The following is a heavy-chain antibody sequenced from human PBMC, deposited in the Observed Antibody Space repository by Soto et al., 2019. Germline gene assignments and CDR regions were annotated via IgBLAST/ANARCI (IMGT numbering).Heavy chain of an antibody. CDR1: GFTFSSYW. D-gene: IGHD3-9*01. CDR3: ARGGFLASDILTGHPLDY. CDR2: INSDGSST. J-gene: IGHJ4*02. Sequence: GGSLRLSCAASGFTFSSYWMHWVRQAPGKGLVWVSRINSDGSSTSYADSVKGRFTISRDNAKNTLYLQMNSLRAEDTAVYYCARGGFLASDILTGHPLDYWGQGTLVTAPQ. V-gene: IGHV3-74*01.